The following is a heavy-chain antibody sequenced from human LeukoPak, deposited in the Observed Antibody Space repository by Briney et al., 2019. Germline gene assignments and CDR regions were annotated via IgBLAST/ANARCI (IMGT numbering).Heavy chain of an antibody. D-gene: IGHD1-26*01. CDR1: GYTFTSYG. CDR3: AREGNSGSYYWNY. CDR2: ISAYNGNT. Sequence: GASVKVSCKASGYTFTSYGISWVRQAPGQGLEWMGWISAYNGNTNYAQKFQGRVTITADESTSTAYMELSSLRSEDTAVYYCAREGNSGSYYWNYWGQGTLVTVSS. J-gene: IGHJ4*02. V-gene: IGHV1-18*01.